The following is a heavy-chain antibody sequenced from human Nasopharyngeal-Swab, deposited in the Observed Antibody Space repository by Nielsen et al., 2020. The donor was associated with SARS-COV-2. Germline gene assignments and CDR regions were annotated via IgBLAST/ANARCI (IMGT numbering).Heavy chain of an antibody. CDR3: AKVVSTVAHDYYYGMDV. D-gene: IGHD4-23*01. CDR1: GFTFSSYA. J-gene: IGHJ6*02. V-gene: IGHV3-23*01. CDR2: ISGSGGST. Sequence: GESLKISCAASGFTFSSYAMSWVQAPGKGLECVSAISGSGGSTYYADSVKGRFTISRDNSKNTLYLQMNSLRAEDTAVYYCAKVVSTVAHDYYYGMDVWGQGTTVTVSS.